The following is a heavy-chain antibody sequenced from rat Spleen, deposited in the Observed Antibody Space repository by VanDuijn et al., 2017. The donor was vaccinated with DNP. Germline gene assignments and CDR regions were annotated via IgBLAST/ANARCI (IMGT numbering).Heavy chain of an antibody. J-gene: IGHJ2*01. V-gene: IGHV5S10*01. CDR1: GFTFSDYN. Sequence: EVQLVESGGGLVQPGRSLRLSCAASGFTFSDYNMAWVRQAPKQGLEWVATIINDGRRTYYRDSVKGRFTISRDNAKSTLYLQMDSLRSEDTATYYCATLNYYASLSGYFDYWGQGVMVTVSS. CDR3: ATLNYYASLSGYFDY. CDR2: IINDGRRT. D-gene: IGHD1-12*01.